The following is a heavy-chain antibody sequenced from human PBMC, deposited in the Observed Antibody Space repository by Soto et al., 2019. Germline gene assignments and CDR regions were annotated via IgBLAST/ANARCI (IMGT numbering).Heavy chain of an antibody. V-gene: IGHV1-69*13. Sequence: SVKVSCKASGGTFSSYAISWVRQAPGQGLEWMGGIIPIFGTANYAQKFQGRVTITADESTSTAYMELSSLRSEDTAVYYCARSSYCGGDCYFNWFDPWGQGTLVTVS. CDR1: GGTFSSYA. CDR3: ARSSYCGGDCYFNWFDP. CDR2: IIPIFGTA. J-gene: IGHJ5*02. D-gene: IGHD2-21*02.